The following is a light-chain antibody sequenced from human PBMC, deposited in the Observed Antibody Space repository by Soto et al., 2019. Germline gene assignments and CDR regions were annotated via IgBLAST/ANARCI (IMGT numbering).Light chain of an antibody. CDR2: QDS. Sequence: SYELTQPPSVSVSPGKTASITCSGDKLGDKYASWYQQKPGQSPVLVVYQDSKRPSGIPERFSGSNSGNTATLTISGTQAMDEADYYCQAWDSGTVVFGGRTKLTVL. J-gene: IGLJ2*01. CDR3: QAWDSGTVV. CDR1: KLGDKY. V-gene: IGLV3-1*01.